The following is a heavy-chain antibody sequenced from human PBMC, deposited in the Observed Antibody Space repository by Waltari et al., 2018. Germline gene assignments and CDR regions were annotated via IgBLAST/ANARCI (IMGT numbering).Heavy chain of an antibody. J-gene: IGHJ3*02. CDR2: IIPIFGTA. V-gene: IGHV1-69*01. CDR1: GGTFSSYA. Sequence: QVQLVQSGAEVKKPGSSVKVSCKASGGTFSSYAISWVRLAPGQGLEWMGGIIPIFGTANYAQKFQGRVTITADESTSTAYMELSSLRSEDTAVYYCAREGVVPAARSHDAFDIWGQGTMVTVSS. CDR3: AREGVVPAARSHDAFDI. D-gene: IGHD2-2*01.